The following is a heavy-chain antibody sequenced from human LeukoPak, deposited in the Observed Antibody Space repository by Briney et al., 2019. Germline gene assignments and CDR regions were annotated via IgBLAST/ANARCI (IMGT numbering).Heavy chain of an antibody. CDR3: ARDPGYYDSSGYHGAFDI. V-gene: IGHV1-2*02. CDR2: INPNSGAT. J-gene: IGHJ3*02. Sequence: ASVKLSCKASGSTVTGYYMHWVRQAPGQPLGWMGWINPNSGATNYAQKFQGRVTMTRDTSISTAYMELSRLRSDDTAVYYCARDPGYYDSSGYHGAFDIWGQGTMVTVSS. CDR1: GSTVTGYY. D-gene: IGHD3-22*01.